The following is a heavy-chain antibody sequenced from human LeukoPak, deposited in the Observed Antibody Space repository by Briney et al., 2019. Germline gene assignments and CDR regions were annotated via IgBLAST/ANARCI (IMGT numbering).Heavy chain of an antibody. J-gene: IGHJ5*02. Sequence: SGTLSLTCAVYGGSFSGYYWSWIRQPPGKGLEWIGEINHSGSTNYNPSLKSRVTISVDTSKNQFSLKLSSVTAADTAVYYCAGAVAGPNWFDPWGQGTLVTVSS. V-gene: IGHV4-34*01. CDR1: GGSFSGYY. CDR3: AGAVAGPNWFDP. CDR2: INHSGST. D-gene: IGHD6-19*01.